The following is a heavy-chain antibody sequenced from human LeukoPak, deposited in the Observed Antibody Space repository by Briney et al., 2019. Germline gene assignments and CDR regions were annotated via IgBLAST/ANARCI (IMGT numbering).Heavy chain of an antibody. CDR3: AREQQLTNY. CDR2: INTNTGNP. V-gene: IGHV7-4-1*02. D-gene: IGHD6-13*01. J-gene: IGHJ4*02. CDR1: GYTFTSYA. Sequence: ASVKVSCKASGYTFTSYAMNWVRQAPGQGLEWIGWINTNTGNPTYAQGFTGRFVFSLDTSVSTAYLQITSLKPEDTAVYYCAREQQLTNYWGQGTLVTVSS.